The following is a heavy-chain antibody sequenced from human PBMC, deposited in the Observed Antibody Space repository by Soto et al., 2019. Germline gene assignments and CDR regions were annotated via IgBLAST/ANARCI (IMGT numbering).Heavy chain of an antibody. D-gene: IGHD6-19*01. CDR1: GFTLSSYA. CDR3: ARSSGWYYFDY. Sequence: LRLSCAASGFTLSSYAMSWVRQAPGKGLEWVSAISGSGGSTYYADSVKGRFTISRDNSKNTLYLQMNSLRAEDTAVYYGARSSGWYYFDYWGQGTLVTVSS. CDR2: ISGSGGST. V-gene: IGHV3-23*01. J-gene: IGHJ4*02.